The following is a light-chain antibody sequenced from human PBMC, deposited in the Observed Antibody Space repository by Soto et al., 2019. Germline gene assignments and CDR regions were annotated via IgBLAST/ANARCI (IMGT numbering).Light chain of an antibody. CDR1: QSITSW. Sequence: DIQMTQSPSTLSTSVGDRVTITCRASQSITSWLAWYQQKPGKAPKLLIYKASTLESGVPSRLSGSGSETEFTLTISSLQPDDFAPYYCQHYHDYPWTFGQGTRV. CDR3: QHYHDYPWT. J-gene: IGKJ1*01. V-gene: IGKV1-5*03. CDR2: KAS.